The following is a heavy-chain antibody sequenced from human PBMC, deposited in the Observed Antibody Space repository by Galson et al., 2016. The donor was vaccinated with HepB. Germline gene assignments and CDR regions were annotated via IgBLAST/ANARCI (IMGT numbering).Heavy chain of an antibody. CDR1: GFTFSDYY. V-gene: IGHV3-11*06. CDR2: IRSTSSYT. CDR3: ARVFDLPTGIIDFYYFYMDG. Sequence: SLRLSCAASGFTFSDYYMSWIRQAPGKGLEWVAYIRSTSSYTKYADSVKGRFTISRDNAEKSLYLQMNSLRGEDTAVYYCARVFDLPTGIIDFYYFYMDGWGKGTTVTVSS. J-gene: IGHJ6*03. D-gene: IGHD1-1*01.